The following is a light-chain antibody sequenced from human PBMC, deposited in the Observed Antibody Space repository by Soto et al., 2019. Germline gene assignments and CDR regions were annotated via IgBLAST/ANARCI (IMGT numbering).Light chain of an antibody. Sequence: QSVLTPPPSVSGAPGQRVTISCTGSSSNIGAGYDVHWYQQLPGTAPKLLIYGNSNRPSGVPDRFSGSKSGTSASLAITGLQAEDEADYYCQSYDSRLSGSVFGTGTQLTVL. CDR3: QSYDSRLSGSV. J-gene: IGLJ1*01. CDR1: SSNIGAGYD. V-gene: IGLV1-40*01. CDR2: GNS.